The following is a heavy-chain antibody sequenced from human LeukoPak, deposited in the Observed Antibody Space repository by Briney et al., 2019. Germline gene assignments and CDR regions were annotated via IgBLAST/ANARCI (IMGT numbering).Heavy chain of an antibody. D-gene: IGHD3-22*01. V-gene: IGHV3-30*02. CDR1: GFTFSSYA. CDR3: AKDRVSSETDFDC. CDR2: IRNDGRNT. Sequence: GGSLRLSCAASGFTFSSYAMHRVRQAPGKGLEWVAFIRNDGRNTYYADSVKGRFAISRDNSKNTLYLQMNSLRAEDTAVYYCAKDRVSSETDFDCWGQGTLVTVSS. J-gene: IGHJ4*02.